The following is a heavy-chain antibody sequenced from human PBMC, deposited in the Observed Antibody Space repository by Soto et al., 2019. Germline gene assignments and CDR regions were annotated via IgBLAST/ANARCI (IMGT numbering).Heavy chain of an antibody. D-gene: IGHD4-4*01. Sequence: SETLSLTCTVSGGSISSGGYYWSWIRQHPGKGLEWIGYIYYSGSTYYNPSLKSRVTISVDTSKNQFSLKLSSVTAADTAVYYCARDIGTGSYAYLQYGYNWFDPWGQGTLVTVSS. CDR3: ARDIGTGSYAYLQYGYNWFDP. V-gene: IGHV4-31*03. CDR2: IYYSGST. J-gene: IGHJ5*02. CDR1: GGSISSGGYY.